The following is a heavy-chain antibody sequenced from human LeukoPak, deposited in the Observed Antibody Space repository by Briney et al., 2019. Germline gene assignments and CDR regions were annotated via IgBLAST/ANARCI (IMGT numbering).Heavy chain of an antibody. D-gene: IGHD6-19*01. CDR2: MNPNSGDT. V-gene: IGHV1-8*01. CDR3: ARGLSSGWYSDY. CDR1: GYTVTRYD. Sequence: GASVKVSCKASGYTVTRYDINWVRQATGQGLEWMGWMNPNSGDTGYAQKFQCRVTMTRNTSISTAYIELSSLRSEDTAVYYCARGLSSGWYSDYWGQGTLVTVSS. J-gene: IGHJ4*02.